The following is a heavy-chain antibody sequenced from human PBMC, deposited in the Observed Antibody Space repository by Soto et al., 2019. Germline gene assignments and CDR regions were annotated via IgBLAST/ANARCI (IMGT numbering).Heavy chain of an antibody. CDR1: GFTFSSYG. V-gene: IGHV3-30*18. Sequence: QVQLVESGGGVVQPGRSLRLSCAASGFTFSSYGMHWVRQAPGKGLEWVAVISYDGSNKYYADSVKGRFTISRDNSKNTLYLQMNSRTAEDTAVYYCAKDHVAAAGTHYDRYYYYYYGMAVWGQGTTVTVSS. CDR3: AKDHVAAAGTHYDRYYYYYYGMAV. CDR2: ISYDGSNK. J-gene: IGHJ6*02. D-gene: IGHD6-13*01.